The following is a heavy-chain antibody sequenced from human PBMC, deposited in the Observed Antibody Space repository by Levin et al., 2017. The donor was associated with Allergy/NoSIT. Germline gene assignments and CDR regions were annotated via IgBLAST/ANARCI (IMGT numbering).Heavy chain of an antibody. D-gene: IGHD5-12*01. CDR3: ARDKGGYRFDY. CDR1: GFTFSSYG. J-gene: IGHJ4*02. V-gene: IGHV3-33*01. CDR2: IWYDGSNK. Sequence: GGSLRLSCAASGFTFSSYGMHWVRQAPGKGLEWVAVIWYDGSNKYYADSVKGRFTISRDNSKNTLYLQMNSLRAEDTAVYYCARDKGGYRFDYWGQGTLVTVSS.